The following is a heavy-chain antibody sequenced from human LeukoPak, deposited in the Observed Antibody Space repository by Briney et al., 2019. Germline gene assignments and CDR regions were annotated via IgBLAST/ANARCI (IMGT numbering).Heavy chain of an antibody. CDR2: IIPILGIA. CDR1: GGTFSSCA. Sequence: SVKVSCKASGGTFSSCAISWVRQAPGQGLEWMGRIIPILGIANYAQKFQGRVTITADKSTSTAYMELSSLRSEDTAVYYCARDDGYSSSWTYYYYGMDVWGQGTTVTVSS. D-gene: IGHD6-13*01. V-gene: IGHV1-69*04. CDR3: ARDDGYSSSWTYYYYGMDV. J-gene: IGHJ6*02.